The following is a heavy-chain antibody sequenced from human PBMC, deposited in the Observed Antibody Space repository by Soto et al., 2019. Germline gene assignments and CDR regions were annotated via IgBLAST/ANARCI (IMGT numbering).Heavy chain of an antibody. CDR1: GVTCSSYA. Sequence: GGSLRLCCAASGVTCSSYAMSWVLQAQGKGLEWVSAISGSGGSTYYAASVKGRFTISRDNSKNTLYLQMNSLRAEDTAVYYCAKEAAGIVNWFDPWGQGTLVTVSS. D-gene: IGHD6-13*01. CDR2: ISGSGGST. J-gene: IGHJ5*02. CDR3: AKEAAGIVNWFDP. V-gene: IGHV3-23*01.